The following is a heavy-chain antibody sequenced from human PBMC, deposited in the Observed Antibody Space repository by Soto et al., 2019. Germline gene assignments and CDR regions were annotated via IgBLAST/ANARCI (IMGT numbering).Heavy chain of an antibody. J-gene: IGHJ4*02. Sequence: QITLKESGPTLVKPTQTLTLTCTFSGFSFRNTGVGVGWIRQPPGKALEWLALIYWDEDTRYRPSLKSRLRITRDASKSQVVLTMTNVDTVDTATYYCAHRLGTSYYDYWGQGTLVTVSS. CDR1: GFSFRNTGVG. CDR3: AHRLGTSYYDY. D-gene: IGHD1-1*01. CDR2: IYWDEDT. V-gene: IGHV2-5*02.